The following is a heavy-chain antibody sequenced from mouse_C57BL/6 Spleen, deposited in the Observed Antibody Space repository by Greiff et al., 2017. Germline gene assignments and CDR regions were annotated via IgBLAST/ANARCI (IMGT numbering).Heavy chain of an antibody. CDR2: INPNNGGT. J-gene: IGHJ4*01. V-gene: IGHV1-26*01. Sequence: EVQLQQSGPELVKPGASVKISCKASGYTFTDYYMNWVKQSHGKSLEWIGDINPNNGGTSYKQKFKGKATLTVDKSSRTAYMELRSLTSEYSAVYYCASGDYDDYAMDYWGQGTSVTVSS. CDR3: ASGDYDDYAMDY. CDR1: GYTFTDYY. D-gene: IGHD2-4*01.